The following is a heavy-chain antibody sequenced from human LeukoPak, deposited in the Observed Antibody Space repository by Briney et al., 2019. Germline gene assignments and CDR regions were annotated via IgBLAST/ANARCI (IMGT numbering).Heavy chain of an antibody. CDR1: GFTFSSKS. Sequence: PGGSLRLSCVASGFTFSSKSLHWVRQPPGRGLGWVSFISSDGSRKYYGDFVEGRFTVSRDNSMHTLYLQVDTLRAEDTAMYYCAKGDGSGSFLIDYWGQGTLVTVSS. J-gene: IGHJ4*02. CDR3: AKGDGSGSFLIDY. CDR2: ISSDGSRK. D-gene: IGHD3-10*01. V-gene: IGHV3-30-3*01.